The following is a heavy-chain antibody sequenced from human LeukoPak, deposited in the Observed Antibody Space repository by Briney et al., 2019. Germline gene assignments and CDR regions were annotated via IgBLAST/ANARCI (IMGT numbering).Heavy chain of an antibody. CDR3: ARAGIAAAGTGNWFDP. CDR2: ISAYNGNT. CDR1: GYTFTSYG. J-gene: IGHJ5*02. D-gene: IGHD6-13*01. Sequence: GASVKVSCKASGYTFTSYGISWVRQAPGQGLEWMGWISAYNGNTNYAQKLQGRVTMTTDTSTITAYMELRSLRSDDTAVYYCARAGIAAAGTGNWFDPWGQGTLVTVSS. V-gene: IGHV1-18*01.